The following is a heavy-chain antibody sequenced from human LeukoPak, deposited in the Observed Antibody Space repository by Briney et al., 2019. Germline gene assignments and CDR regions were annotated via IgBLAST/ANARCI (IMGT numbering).Heavy chain of an antibody. J-gene: IGHJ3*02. CDR2: IYYSGST. Sequence: PSETLPHTCTVSGGSISSSSYYWGWIRQPPGKGQEWIGRIYYSGSTYYNPSLKSRVTISVDTSKNQFSLKLSSVTAADTAVYYCARLSIGVTLIVVAQDNAFDIWGRGTMVTVSS. V-gene: IGHV4-39*01. CDR3: ARLSIGVTLIVVAQDNAFDI. CDR1: GGSISSSSYY. D-gene: IGHD3-22*01.